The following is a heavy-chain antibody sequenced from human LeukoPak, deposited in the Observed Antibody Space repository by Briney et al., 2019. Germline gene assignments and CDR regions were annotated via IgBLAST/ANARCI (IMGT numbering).Heavy chain of an antibody. D-gene: IGHD6-13*01. V-gene: IGHV1-69*13. Sequence: SVKVSCKASGGTFNNHAISWVRPAPGQGLEWMGVIIPISGTANYAQKFQGRVTITADESTSTVYMELSSLTSEDTAVYYCARWAGESSSWYPALFDYWGQGTLVTVSS. CDR1: GGTFNNHA. CDR2: IIPISGTA. J-gene: IGHJ4*02. CDR3: ARWAGESSSWYPALFDY.